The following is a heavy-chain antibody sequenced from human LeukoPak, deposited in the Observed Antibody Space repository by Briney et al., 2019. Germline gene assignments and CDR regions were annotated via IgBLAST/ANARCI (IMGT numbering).Heavy chain of an antibody. CDR3: ARVVAAAGNNWFDP. Sequence: PSETLSLTCTVSGGSISTYYWSWIRRSPGKGLEWIGYIYYSGSTNYNPSLQSRVTISVDTSKNQFSLKLNSVTAADTAVYYCARVVAAAGNNWFDPWGQGTLVTVSS. D-gene: IGHD6-13*01. CDR2: IYYSGST. J-gene: IGHJ5*02. CDR1: GGSISTYY. V-gene: IGHV4-59*12.